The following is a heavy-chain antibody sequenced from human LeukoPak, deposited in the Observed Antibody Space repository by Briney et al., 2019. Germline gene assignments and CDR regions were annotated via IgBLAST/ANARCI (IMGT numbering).Heavy chain of an antibody. CDR1: GFTFTCCW. Sequence: GGSLRLSCAASGFTFTCCWMSWVRQTPGKGLECVASINQNGGEKFYGDSVKGRFTISRDNAKNSLFLQLNGLRAEDTAVYYCARVPGVTRYFDSWGQGILVTVS. CDR2: INQNGGEK. D-gene: IGHD4-23*01. J-gene: IGHJ4*02. V-gene: IGHV3-7*01. CDR3: ARVPGVTRYFDS.